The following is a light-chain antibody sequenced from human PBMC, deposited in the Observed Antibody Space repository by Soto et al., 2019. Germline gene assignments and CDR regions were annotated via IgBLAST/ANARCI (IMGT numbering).Light chain of an antibody. CDR1: SSNIDSNT. Sequence: QSVLTQPHSSSGTPGQRVTISCSGSSSNIDSNTVNWYQQLPGTAPKLLIYSNNQRPSGVPDRFSGSKSGTSASLAISGLQSEDEADYYCAAWDDSLNGPVFGGGTKLTVL. J-gene: IGLJ2*01. CDR3: AAWDDSLNGPV. V-gene: IGLV1-44*01. CDR2: SNN.